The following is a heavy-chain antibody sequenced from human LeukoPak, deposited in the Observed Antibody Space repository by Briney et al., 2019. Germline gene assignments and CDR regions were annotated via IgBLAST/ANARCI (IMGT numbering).Heavy chain of an antibody. J-gene: IGHJ4*02. CDR3: ARITTIVGTTLDY. Sequence: SETLSLTCAVYGGSFSGYYWGWIRQPPGKGLEWIGTIYHSGSTYYNPSLKSRVTISVDTSKNQFSLKVNSVTAADTAVYYCARITTIVGTTLDYWGQGTLVTVSS. V-gene: IGHV4-38-2*01. CDR2: IYHSGST. CDR1: GGSFSGYY. D-gene: IGHD1-26*01.